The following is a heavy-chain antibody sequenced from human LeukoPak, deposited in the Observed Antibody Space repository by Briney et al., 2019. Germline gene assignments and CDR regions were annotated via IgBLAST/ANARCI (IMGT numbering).Heavy chain of an antibody. CDR3: ARLARGVRQQLVKYYFDY. J-gene: IGHJ4*02. D-gene: IGHD6-13*01. Sequence: PSETLSLTCAFYGGSFSGYYWSWIRQPPGKGLEWIGEINHSGSTNYNPSLKSRVTISVDTSKNQFSLKLSSVTAADTAVYYCARLARGVRQQLVKYYFDYWGQGTLVTVSS. CDR1: GGSFSGYY. CDR2: INHSGST. V-gene: IGHV4-34*01.